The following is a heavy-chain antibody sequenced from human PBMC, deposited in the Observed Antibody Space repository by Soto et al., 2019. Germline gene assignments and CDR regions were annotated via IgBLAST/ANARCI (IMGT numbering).Heavy chain of an antibody. V-gene: IGHV3-21*01. Sequence: EVQLVESGGGLVKPGGSLRLSCAASGFTFTSYSMNWVRQAPGKGLEWVSSISSSSDYIFYADSVKGRFTISRDNATNSLYLQMNSLRAEDTTVYYFARSVPAAPFDIWGQGTMVIVSS. J-gene: IGHJ3*02. CDR1: GFTFTSYS. D-gene: IGHD2-2*01. CDR3: ARSVPAAPFDI. CDR2: ISSSSDYI.